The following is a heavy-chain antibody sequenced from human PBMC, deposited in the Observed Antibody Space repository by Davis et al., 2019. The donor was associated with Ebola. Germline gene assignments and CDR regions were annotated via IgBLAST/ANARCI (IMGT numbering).Heavy chain of an antibody. Sequence: GGSLRLSCAASGFTFSDYYMSWIRQAPGKGLEWVSYISSSGSTIYYADSVKGRFTISRDNAKNTLYLQMNSLRPEDTAVYYCARGIAVDQPWYWGQGTLVTVSS. D-gene: IGHD2-21*01. J-gene: IGHJ4*02. CDR3: ARGIAVDQPWY. V-gene: IGHV3-11*04. CDR1: GFTFSDYY. CDR2: ISSSGSTI.